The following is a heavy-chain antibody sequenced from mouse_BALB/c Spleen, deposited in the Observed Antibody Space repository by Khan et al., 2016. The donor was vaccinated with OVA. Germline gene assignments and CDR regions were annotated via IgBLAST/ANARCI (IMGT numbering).Heavy chain of an antibody. CDR2: ISYSGST. J-gene: IGHJ4*01. D-gene: IGHD2-4*01. CDR1: GYSITSDYA. Sequence: QLQESGPGLVKPSQSLSLTCTVTGYSITSDYAWNWIRQFPGNKLEWMGYISYSGSTSYNPSLKSRISITRDTSKNQFFLQLNSVTTEDTATYYCASAYDYEGGTMDYWGQGTSVTVSS. CDR3: ASAYDYEGGTMDY. V-gene: IGHV3-2*02.